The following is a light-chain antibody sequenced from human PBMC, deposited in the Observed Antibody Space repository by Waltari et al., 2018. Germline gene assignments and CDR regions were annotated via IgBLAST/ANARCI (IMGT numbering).Light chain of an antibody. CDR1: QTISTY. J-gene: IGKJ2*01. CDR2: TAS. Sequence: DIQMTQSPSSLSASVGHRVTITCRASQTISTYLNWYQQKPGKAPKLLIYTASSLQSGVPSRFSGSRSGTDFTLTISSLQPEDFATYYCQQSYSTPPYTFGQGTKLEI. CDR3: QQSYSTPPYT. V-gene: IGKV1-39*01.